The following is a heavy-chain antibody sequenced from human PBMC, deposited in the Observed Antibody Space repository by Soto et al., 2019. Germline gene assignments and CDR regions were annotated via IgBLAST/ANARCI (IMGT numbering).Heavy chain of an antibody. V-gene: IGHV5-51*01. CDR3: ARHGAYSSSQF. CDR2: IYPGDSET. CDR1: GYSFSNSW. J-gene: IGHJ4*02. D-gene: IGHD6-19*01. Sequence: PGESLKISCKGSGYSFSNSWIAWVRQMPGKGLEWMGIIYPGDSETRYSPSFQGQVSISADKAINTAYLQWSSLKASDTAMYYCARHGAYSSSQFCGQGTLVTVSS.